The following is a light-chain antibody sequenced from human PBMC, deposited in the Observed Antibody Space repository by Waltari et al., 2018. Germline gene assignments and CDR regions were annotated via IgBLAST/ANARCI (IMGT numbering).Light chain of an antibody. V-gene: IGLV2-14*03. Sequence: QSALTQPASVSGSPGQSITISCTGTRSDVGGYNYVSWYQQHPGKAPKLIIYDVSDRPSGVAMRFPGSKSGNTASLTVSGLQAEDEADYFCSSYTGSNTWVFGGGTKLTVL. CDR1: RSDVGGYNY. J-gene: IGLJ3*02. CDR3: SSYTGSNTWV. CDR2: DVS.